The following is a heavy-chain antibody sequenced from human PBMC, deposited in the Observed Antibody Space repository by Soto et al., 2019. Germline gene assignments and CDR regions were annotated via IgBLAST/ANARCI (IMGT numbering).Heavy chain of an antibody. D-gene: IGHD3-10*01. J-gene: IGHJ4*02. Sequence: GASVKVSCKASGDTFASFGFSWVRQAPGQGLEWLGWISAYNGNTHYAQKVRDRVTFTTDTSTNTAYMELRSLTSDDTAVYYCARDQESITDRILQYWGQGTRVTVSS. CDR1: GDTFASFG. CDR3: ARDQESITDRILQY. V-gene: IGHV1-18*01. CDR2: ISAYNGNT.